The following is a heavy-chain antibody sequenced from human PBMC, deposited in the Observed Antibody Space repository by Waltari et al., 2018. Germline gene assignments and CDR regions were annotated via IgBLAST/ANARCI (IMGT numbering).Heavy chain of an antibody. D-gene: IGHD4-17*01. CDR3: ARDDYGDYSGRFFQH. CDR1: GDAITSGEYY. J-gene: IGHJ1*01. V-gene: IGHV4-30-4*08. CDR2: FYYTGST. Sequence: QVQLQESGQGLVKPSQTLSLSCTVSGDAITSGEYYRSWIRQPPGKGLEWIGNFYYTGSTYYNPSLESRVSISVDTSNKQFSLKLRSVTAADTAIYFCARDDYGDYSGRFFQHWGQGALVTVSS.